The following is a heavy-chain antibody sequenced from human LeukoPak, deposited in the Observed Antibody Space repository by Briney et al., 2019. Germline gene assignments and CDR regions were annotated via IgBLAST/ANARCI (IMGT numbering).Heavy chain of an antibody. CDR3: ARSRYYYYYMDV. Sequence: ASVKVSCKASGGTFSSYAISWVRQAPGQGLEGMGGIIPIFGTANYAQKFQGRVTITADESTSTAYMELSSLRSEDTAVYYCARSRYYYYYMDVWGKGTTVTVSS. CDR2: IIPIFGTA. V-gene: IGHV1-69*13. J-gene: IGHJ6*03. CDR1: GGTFSSYA.